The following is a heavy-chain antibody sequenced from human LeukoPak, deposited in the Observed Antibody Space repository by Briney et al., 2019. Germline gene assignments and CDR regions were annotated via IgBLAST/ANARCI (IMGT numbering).Heavy chain of an antibody. J-gene: IGHJ4*02. D-gene: IGHD3-22*01. CDR3: VVMSNYYDSSAYYPFHY. Sequence: GGSLRLSCAASEFTFSDYYMSWVRQAPGKGPEWVANIKEDGSEKYFVGSVKGRFTISRDNAKSSLYLQMDSLRAEDTAVYYCVVMSNYYDSSAYYPFHYWGQGTLVTVSS. CDR2: IKEDGSEK. CDR1: EFTFSDYY. V-gene: IGHV3-7*01.